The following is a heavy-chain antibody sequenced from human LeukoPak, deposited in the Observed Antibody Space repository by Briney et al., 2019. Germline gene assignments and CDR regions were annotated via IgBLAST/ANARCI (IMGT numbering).Heavy chain of an antibody. D-gene: IGHD6-19*01. CDR3: ASLEGGQWLVRVFDY. CDR1: GGSIISSSYY. J-gene: IGHJ4*02. V-gene: IGHV4-39*01. CDR2: IYYSGST. Sequence: SETLSLTCTVSGGSIISSSYYWGWIRQPPGKGLEWIGSIYYSGSTYYNPSLKSRVTISVDTSKNQFSLKLSSVTAADTAVYYCASLEGGQWLVRVFDYWRQGTLVTVSS.